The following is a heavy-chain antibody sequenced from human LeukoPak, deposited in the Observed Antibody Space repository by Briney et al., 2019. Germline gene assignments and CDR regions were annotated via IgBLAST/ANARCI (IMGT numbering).Heavy chain of an antibody. Sequence: SGGSLRLSCAASGFTFSTYEMSWVRQAPGKGPEWVSYISSGGSTKYYADSLKGGFTISRDNAKNSLYLQMNSLRAEDTAVYYCARTRIMDVWGKGTTVTVSS. CDR3: ARTRIMDV. J-gene: IGHJ6*04. V-gene: IGHV3-48*03. CDR1: GFTFSTYE. D-gene: IGHD2-21*01. CDR2: ISSGGSTK.